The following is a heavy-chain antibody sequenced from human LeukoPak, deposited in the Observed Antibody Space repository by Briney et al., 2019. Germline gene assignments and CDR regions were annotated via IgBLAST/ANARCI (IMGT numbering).Heavy chain of an antibody. V-gene: IGHV4-34*01. CDR3: ARGRTHTAMVTRVYYYYGMDV. J-gene: IGHJ6*02. Sequence: SETLSLTCAVYGGSFSGYYWSWIRQPPGKGLEWIGEINHSGSTNYNTPLKSRVTISVDTSKNQFSLKLSSVTAADTAVYYCARGRTHTAMVTRVYYYYGMDVWGQGTTVTVSS. D-gene: IGHD5-18*01. CDR2: INHSGST. CDR1: GGSFSGYY.